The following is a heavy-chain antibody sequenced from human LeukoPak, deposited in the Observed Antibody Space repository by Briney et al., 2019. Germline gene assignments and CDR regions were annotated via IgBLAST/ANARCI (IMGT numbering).Heavy chain of an antibody. D-gene: IGHD6-19*01. Sequence: ASVKVSCKTSGYSFTSYDINWVRQATGQGLEWMGWMNPNSGNTVYAQKFQGRVTMTRNTSISTAYMELSSLRSEDTAAYYCAXXXXXXXGWYVGSSYNWFDPWGQGTLVTVSS. CDR3: AXXXXXXXGWYVGSSYNWFDP. V-gene: IGHV1-8*01. CDR1: GYSFTSYD. CDR2: MNPNSGNT. J-gene: IGHJ5*02.